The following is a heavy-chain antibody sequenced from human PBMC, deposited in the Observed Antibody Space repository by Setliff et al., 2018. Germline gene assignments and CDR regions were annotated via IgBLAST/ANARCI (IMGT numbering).Heavy chain of an antibody. CDR1: GFTSGDYA. Sequence: PGGSLRPSCTASGFTSGDYAMSWVSQAPGKGLEWVGFIRSKAYGGTTEYAASVKVRFTISRDDSKSIAYLQMNSLKTEDTAVYYCTREAPIVGATAGNWFDPWGQGTLVTVSS. J-gene: IGHJ5*02. V-gene: IGHV3-49*04. D-gene: IGHD1-26*01. CDR3: TREAPIVGATAGNWFDP. CDR2: IRSKAYGGTT.